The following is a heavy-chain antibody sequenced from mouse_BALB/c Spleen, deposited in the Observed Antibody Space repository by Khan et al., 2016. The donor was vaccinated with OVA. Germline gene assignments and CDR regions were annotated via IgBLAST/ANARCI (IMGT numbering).Heavy chain of an antibody. J-gene: IGHJ4*01. CDR3: ARGGRRAMDY. CDR2: IYTYTGEP. V-gene: IGHV9-3-1*01. CDR1: GYTFTNYG. Sequence: QIQLVQSGPDLKKPGETVKISCKASGYTFTNYGINRVKQAPGKGLKWMGWIYTYTGEPTYADDFKGRVAFSLETSASTAYLQINNLKNEDTATYFCARGGRRAMDYWGQGTSVTVSS. D-gene: IGHD3-3*01.